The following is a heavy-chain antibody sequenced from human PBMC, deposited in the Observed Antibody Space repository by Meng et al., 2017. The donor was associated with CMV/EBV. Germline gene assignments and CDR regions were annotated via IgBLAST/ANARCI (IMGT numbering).Heavy chain of an antibody. Sequence: ASVKVSCKASGYTFTSYGISWVRQAPGQGLEWMGWISAYNGNTNYAQKLQGRVTMTTDTSTSTVYMELSSLRSEDTAVYYCARETTLSYGMDVWGQGTTVTVSS. D-gene: IGHD4-11*01. CDR3: ARETTLSYGMDV. V-gene: IGHV1-18*01. J-gene: IGHJ6*02. CDR2: ISAYNGNT. CDR1: GYTFTSYG.